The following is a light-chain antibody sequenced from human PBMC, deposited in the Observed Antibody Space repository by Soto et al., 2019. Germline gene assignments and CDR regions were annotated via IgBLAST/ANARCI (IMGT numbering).Light chain of an antibody. Sequence: AIQMTQSPSSLSASVGDRVTITCRASQGIRNDLGWYQQKPGKAPKLLIYAASSLQSGLPSRFSGSGSGTDFTLTIISLQPEDFATYYCLQDYYYPITFGPGTKVDIK. V-gene: IGKV1-6*01. CDR2: AAS. J-gene: IGKJ3*01. CDR1: QGIRND. CDR3: LQDYYYPIT.